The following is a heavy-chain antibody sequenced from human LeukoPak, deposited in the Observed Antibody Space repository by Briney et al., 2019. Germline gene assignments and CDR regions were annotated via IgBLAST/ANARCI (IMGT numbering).Heavy chain of an antibody. CDR1: GYSFTTYW. D-gene: IGHD3-16*01. J-gene: IGHJ4*02. Sequence: GESLQISCQGSGYSFTTYWIAWVRQMPGKGLEWMGVTHPGDSDTRYSPSFQGQVTISADKSISTAFLQWSSLKASDTAMYYCARMGLYYFDYWGQGTLVTVSS. CDR3: ARMGLYYFDY. CDR2: THPGDSDT. V-gene: IGHV5-51*01.